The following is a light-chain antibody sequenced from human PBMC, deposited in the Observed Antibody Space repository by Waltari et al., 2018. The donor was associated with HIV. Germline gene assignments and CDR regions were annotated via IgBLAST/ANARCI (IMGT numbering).Light chain of an antibody. CDR1: SSNIVSNT. CDR2: NNN. CDR3: AAWDDSLNGVI. Sequence: QSVLTQPPSASGTPGQRVPISCSGSSSNIVSNTVNWYQQLPGTAPKRLIYNNNQRPSGVPDRFSGSKSGTSASLAISGLQSEDEADYYCAAWDDSLNGVIFGGGTKLTVL. J-gene: IGLJ2*01. V-gene: IGLV1-44*01.